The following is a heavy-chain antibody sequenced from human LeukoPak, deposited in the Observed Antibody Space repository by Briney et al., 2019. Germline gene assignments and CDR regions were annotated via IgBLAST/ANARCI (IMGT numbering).Heavy chain of an antibody. Sequence: KSSETLSLTCTVSGGSISSGSYYWSWIRQPAGKGLEWIGRIYTSGSTNYNPSLKSRVTISVDTSKNQFSLKLSSVTAADTAVYYCARDGQAATNYYYYYMGVWGKGTTVTVSS. CDR3: ARDGQAATNYYYYYMGV. V-gene: IGHV4-61*02. J-gene: IGHJ6*03. D-gene: IGHD1-14*01. CDR1: GGSISSGSYY. CDR2: IYTSGST.